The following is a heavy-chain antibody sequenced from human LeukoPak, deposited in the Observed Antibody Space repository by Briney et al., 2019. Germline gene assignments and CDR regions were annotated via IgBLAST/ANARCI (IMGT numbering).Heavy chain of an antibody. CDR3: ARGRLWLRSFDY. V-gene: IGHV4-34*01. D-gene: IGHD5-18*01. J-gene: IGHJ4*02. CDR2: INHSGST. Sequence: SETLSLTCAVYGGSFSSYYWSWIRQPPGKGLEWIGEINHSGSTNYNPSLKSRVTISVDTSKNQFSLKLSSVTAADTAVYYCARGRLWLRSFDYWGQGTLVTVSS. CDR1: GGSFSSYY.